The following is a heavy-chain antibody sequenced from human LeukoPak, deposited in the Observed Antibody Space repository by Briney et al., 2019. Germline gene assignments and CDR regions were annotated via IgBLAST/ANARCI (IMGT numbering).Heavy chain of an antibody. J-gene: IGHJ4*02. V-gene: IGHV3-7*01. CDR1: GFTFNKYW. D-gene: IGHD2-15*01. CDR2: IKQDGSDN. CDR3: AAEYCGGGYCYTRHSGHDY. Sequence: QAGGSLRLSCAASGFTFNKYWMSWVRQAPGKGLEWVASIKQDGSDNYYLDSVKGRFTLSRDDSQNTLYLQMNSLTTMDTALYYCAAEYCGGGYCYTRHSGHDYWGQGTLVTVSS.